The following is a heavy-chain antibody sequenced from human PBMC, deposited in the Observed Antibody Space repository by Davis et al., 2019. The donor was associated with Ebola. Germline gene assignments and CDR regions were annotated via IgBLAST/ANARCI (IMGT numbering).Heavy chain of an antibody. CDR2: MNPNSGNT. D-gene: IGHD2-15*01. Sequence: AASVKVSCKASGNTISTYTINWVRQATGQGLEWMGWMNPNSGNTGYAQKFQGRVTMTRNTSISTAYMELSSLRSEDTAVYYCARGPRRWSRRVDYWGQGTLVTVSS. J-gene: IGHJ4*02. V-gene: IGHV1-8*01. CDR3: ARGPRRWSRRVDY. CDR1: GNTISTYT.